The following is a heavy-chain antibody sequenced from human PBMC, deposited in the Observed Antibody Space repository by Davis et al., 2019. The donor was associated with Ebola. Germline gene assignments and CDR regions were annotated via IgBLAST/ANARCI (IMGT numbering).Heavy chain of an antibody. CDR3: SIAAAGTNDY. V-gene: IGHV3-73*01. Sequence: GGSLRLSCAASGFTFSGSAMHWVRQDSGKGLEWVGRIRSKANSYATAYAASVKGRFTISRDDSKNTAYLQMNSLKTEDTAVYYCSIAAAGTNDYWGQGTLVTVSS. CDR1: GFTFSGSA. D-gene: IGHD6-13*01. CDR2: IRSKANSYAT. J-gene: IGHJ4*02.